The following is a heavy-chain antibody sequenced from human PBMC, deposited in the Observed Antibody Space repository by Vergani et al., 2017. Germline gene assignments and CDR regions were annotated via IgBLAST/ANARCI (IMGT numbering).Heavy chain of an antibody. CDR2: SRNKARSYTT. D-gene: IGHD6-13*01. CDR1: GFTLSDHV. CDR3: TTLPLQTKQQGTS. V-gene: IGHV3-72*01. J-gene: IGHJ5*02. Sequence: EVQLVESGGGLVQPGGSLRLSCAASGFTLSDHVMDWVRQGPGKGLEWVGRSRNKARSYTTEYSASVKGRFTISRDDSRNSLYLQMNSLKTEDTAVYYCTTLPLQTKQQGTSWGQGTLVTVSS.